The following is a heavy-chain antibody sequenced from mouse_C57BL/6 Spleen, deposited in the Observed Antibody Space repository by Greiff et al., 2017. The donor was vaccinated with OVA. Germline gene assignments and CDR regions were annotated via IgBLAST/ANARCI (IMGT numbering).Heavy chain of an antibody. CDR3: ARANWDVDWYFDV. D-gene: IGHD4-1*01. V-gene: IGHV1-82*01. J-gene: IGHJ1*03. CDR1: GYAFSSSW. CDR2: IYPGDGDT. Sequence: QVQLQQSGPELVKPGASVKISCKASGYAFSSSWMNWVKQRPGKGLEWIGRIYPGDGDTNYNGKFKGKATLTADKSSSTAYMQLSSLTSEDSAVYFCARANWDVDWYFDVWGTGTTVTVSS.